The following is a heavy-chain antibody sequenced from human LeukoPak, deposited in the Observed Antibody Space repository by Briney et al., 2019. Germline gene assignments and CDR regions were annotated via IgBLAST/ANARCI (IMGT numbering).Heavy chain of an antibody. J-gene: IGHJ3*02. D-gene: IGHD6-19*01. CDR1: GLTFSRNS. V-gene: IGHV3-21*01. CDR3: ARGASVVAGSDDAFDI. Sequence: GGSLRLSCAASGLTFSRNSMNWVRQAPGKGLEWVSSISTSSSYIYYADSVKGRFTISRDNAKNSLYLQMNSLRVDDTAVYYCARGASVVAGSDDAFDIWGQGTMVTVSS. CDR2: ISTSSSYI.